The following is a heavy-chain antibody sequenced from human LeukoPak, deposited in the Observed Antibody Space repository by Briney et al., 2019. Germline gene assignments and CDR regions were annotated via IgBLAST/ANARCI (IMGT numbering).Heavy chain of an antibody. J-gene: IGHJ4*02. D-gene: IGHD3-9*01. CDR1: GFTFSNYA. CDR2: VSGRDTST. CDR3: AKWGDYDVLAGYYDSDY. V-gene: IGHV3-23*01. Sequence: GASLRLSCAASGFTFSNYAMSWVRQAPGKGLEWVSAVSGRDTSTYYTDSVKGRFTISRDNSKNTLYLQMNSLSAEDTAIYYCAKWGDYDVLAGYYDSDYWGQGTLVTVSS.